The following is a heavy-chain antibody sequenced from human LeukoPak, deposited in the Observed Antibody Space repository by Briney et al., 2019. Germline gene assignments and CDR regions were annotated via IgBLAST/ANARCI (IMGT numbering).Heavy chain of an antibody. CDR3: ARHPVAVAGNYYYYYIDV. Sequence: GESLKISCKVSGYSFTSYWIGWVRQMPGKGLEWMGIIYPGDSDTRYSPSFQGQVTISADKSISTAYLQWSSLKASDTAMYYCARHPVAVAGNYYYYYIDVWGKGTTVTVSS. J-gene: IGHJ6*03. CDR1: GYSFTSYW. V-gene: IGHV5-51*01. D-gene: IGHD6-19*01. CDR2: IYPGDSDT.